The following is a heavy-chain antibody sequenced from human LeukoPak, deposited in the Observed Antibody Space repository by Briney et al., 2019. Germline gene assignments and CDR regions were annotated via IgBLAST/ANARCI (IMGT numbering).Heavy chain of an antibody. V-gene: IGHV1-46*01. D-gene: IGHD5-24*01. CDR1: GYTFTSYY. J-gene: IGHJ3*02. CDR2: INPTSGDT. Sequence: AAVKVSCKASGYTFTSYYVHWVRQAPGQGLQWMGIINPTSGDTIYAQKFQGRVTMTRDMSTNTVYMELSSLRSEDTAVYYCARYGFSAVWQGGWHAFDIWGLGTMVTVSS. CDR3: ARYGFSAVWQGGWHAFDI.